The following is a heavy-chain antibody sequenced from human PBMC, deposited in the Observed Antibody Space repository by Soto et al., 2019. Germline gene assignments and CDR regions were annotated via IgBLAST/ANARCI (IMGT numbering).Heavy chain of an antibody. CDR3: AKSGDCSGGSCYLDY. J-gene: IGHJ4*02. CDR1: GFTFSSYG. D-gene: IGHD2-15*01. CDR2: ISYDGSNK. V-gene: IGHV3-30*18. Sequence: QVQLVESGGGVVQHGRSLRLSCAASGFTFSSYGMHWVRQAPGKGLVWVAVISYDGSNKYYADSVKGRFTISRDNSKNTLYLQMKSLRAEDTAVYYCAKSGDCSGGSCYLDYWGQGTLVTVSS.